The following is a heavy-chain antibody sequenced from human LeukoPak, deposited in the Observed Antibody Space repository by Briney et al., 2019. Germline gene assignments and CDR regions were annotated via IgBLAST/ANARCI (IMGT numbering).Heavy chain of an antibody. Sequence: TSETLSPTCAVYGGSFSSYYWSWIRQPPGKGLEWIREINHSGSTNYNPSLKSRVTISVDTSKNQFSLKLSSVTAADTAVYYCARAQGDCSSTSCYSPSVVDVWGQGTTVTVS. V-gene: IGHV4-34*01. CDR2: INHSGST. CDR1: GGSFSSYY. J-gene: IGHJ6*02. D-gene: IGHD2-2*02. CDR3: ARAQGDCSSTSCYSPSVVDV.